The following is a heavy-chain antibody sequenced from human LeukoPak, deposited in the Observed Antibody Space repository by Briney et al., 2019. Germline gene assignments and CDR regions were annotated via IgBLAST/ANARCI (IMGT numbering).Heavy chain of an antibody. Sequence: ASVKVSCKASGYTFTGYYMHWVRQAPGQGLEWMGWINPNSGGTNYAQKFQGRVTMTRDTSISTAYMELSRLRSDDTAVYYCASGLNDSGSFYVDAFDIWGQGTTVTVSS. J-gene: IGHJ3*02. CDR2: INPNSGGT. V-gene: IGHV1-2*02. CDR3: ASGLNDSGSFYVDAFDI. CDR1: GYTFTGYY. D-gene: IGHD1-26*01.